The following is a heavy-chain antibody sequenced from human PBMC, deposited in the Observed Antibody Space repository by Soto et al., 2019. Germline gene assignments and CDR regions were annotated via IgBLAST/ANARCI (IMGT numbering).Heavy chain of an antibody. CDR1: YG. V-gene: IGHV1-18*01. J-gene: IGHJ5*02. Sequence: YGISWVRQAPGQGLEWMGWISAYNGNTNYAQKLQGRVTMTTDTSTSTAYMELRSLRSDDTAVYYCARVGIVGATNWFDPWGQGTLVTVSS. CDR3: ARVGIVGATNWFDP. D-gene: IGHD1-26*01. CDR2: ISAYNGNT.